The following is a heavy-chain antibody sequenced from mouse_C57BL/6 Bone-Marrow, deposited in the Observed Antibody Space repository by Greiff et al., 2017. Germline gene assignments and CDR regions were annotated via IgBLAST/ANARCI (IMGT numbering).Heavy chain of an antibody. D-gene: IGHD2-3*01. CDR1: GYTFTDYY. V-gene: IGHV1-76*01. J-gene: IGHJ3*01. CDR2: IYPGSGNT. Sequence: QVQLQQSGAELVRPGASVKLSCKASGYTFTDYYINWVKQRPGQGLEWIARIYPGSGNTYYNEKFKGKATLTVDKSSSTSYMELRSLTSEASAVYYCARDDGYYGWFAYWGQGTLVTVSA. CDR3: ARDDGYYGWFAY.